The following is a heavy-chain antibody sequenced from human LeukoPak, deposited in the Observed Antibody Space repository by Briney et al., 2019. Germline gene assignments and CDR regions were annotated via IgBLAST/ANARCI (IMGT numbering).Heavy chain of an antibody. Sequence: GGSLRLSCAAPGFTFSRSGMHWVRQAPGKGLEWVAVIWYDGSNEYYADSVKGRFTISRDNSMNTLYLQMNSLTAEDTAVYYCARDPTLYGDYVYYFDYWGQGTLVTVSS. CDR2: IWYDGSNE. V-gene: IGHV3-33*01. D-gene: IGHD4-17*01. J-gene: IGHJ4*02. CDR3: ARDPTLYGDYVYYFDY. CDR1: GFTFSRSG.